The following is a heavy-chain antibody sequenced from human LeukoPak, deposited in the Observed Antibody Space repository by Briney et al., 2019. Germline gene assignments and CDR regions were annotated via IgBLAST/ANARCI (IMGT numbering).Heavy chain of an antibody. CDR1: GYSISSGYY. D-gene: IGHD3-22*01. CDR3: AREGITMIKAPVAFDI. V-gene: IGHV4-38-2*02. J-gene: IGHJ3*02. Sequence: NASETLPLTCTVSGYSISSGYYWVWIRQPPGEGLEGSGCIYHSGSTYYNPSHKSRVPISVDTSKNQFSLQLSSVTAADAAVYYCAREGITMIKAPVAFDIWGQGTMVTVSS. CDR2: IYHSGST.